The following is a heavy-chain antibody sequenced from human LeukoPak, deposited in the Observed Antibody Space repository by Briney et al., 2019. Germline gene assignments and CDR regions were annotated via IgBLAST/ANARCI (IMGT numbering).Heavy chain of an antibody. Sequence: SVKVSCKASGGTFSSYAISWVRQAPGQGLEWMGGIIPIFGTANYAQKFQGRVTITTDESTSTAYMELSSLRSEDMAVYYCASGVTVAGSDAFDIWGQGTMVTVSS. CDR1: GGTFSSYA. V-gene: IGHV1-69*05. CDR3: ASGVTVAGSDAFDI. CDR2: IIPIFGTA. J-gene: IGHJ3*02. D-gene: IGHD6-19*01.